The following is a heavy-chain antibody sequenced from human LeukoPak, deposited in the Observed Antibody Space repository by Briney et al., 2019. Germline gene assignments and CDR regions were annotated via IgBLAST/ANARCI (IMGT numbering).Heavy chain of an antibody. CDR3: ARGPTDYGSGVYGMDV. J-gene: IGHJ6*02. CDR2: MNPNSGNT. Sequence: ASVRVSCKASGYTFTSYDINWVRQATGQGLEWMGWMNPNSGNTGYAQKFQGRVTMTRNTSISTAYMELSSLRSEDMAVYYCARGPTDYGSGVYGMDVWGQGTTVTVSS. D-gene: IGHD3-10*01. CDR1: GYTFTSYD. V-gene: IGHV1-8*01.